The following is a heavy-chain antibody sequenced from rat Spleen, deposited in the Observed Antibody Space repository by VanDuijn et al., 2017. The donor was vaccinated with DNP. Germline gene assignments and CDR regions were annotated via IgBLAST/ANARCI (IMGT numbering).Heavy chain of an antibody. V-gene: IGHV5-22*01. D-gene: IGHD1-2*01. J-gene: IGHJ2*01. CDR3: ATIPYSIAAISHY. CDR1: GFTFSDYY. Sequence: EVQLVESGGGLVQPGRSMKLSCAASGFTFSDYYMAWVRQAPKKGLEWVASVSHEGSSTYYGDSVKGRFTISRDNAKNTVYLQMDSLRSEDTATYYCATIPYSIAAISHYWGQGVMVTVSS. CDR2: VSHEGSST.